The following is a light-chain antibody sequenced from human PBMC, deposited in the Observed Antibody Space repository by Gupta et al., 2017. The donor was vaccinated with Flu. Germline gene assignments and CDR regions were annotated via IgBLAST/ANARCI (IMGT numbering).Light chain of an antibody. Sequence: VLTQSPDLQSVTPKEKVTLTCRASQNVDDKLHWYEQRGDQSPRLLIKFSSQTFSGVPARCSGSGSGTLFTLTIDGLEAEDAATYYCHQTNTLPFPFGGGTKVEI. J-gene: IGKJ4*01. CDR3: HQTNTLPFP. CDR1: QNVDDK. CDR2: FSS. V-gene: IGKV6-21*01.